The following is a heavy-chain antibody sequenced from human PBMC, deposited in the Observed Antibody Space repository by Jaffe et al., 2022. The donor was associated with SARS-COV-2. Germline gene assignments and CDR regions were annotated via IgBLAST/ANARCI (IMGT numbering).Heavy chain of an antibody. CDR3: TTAPIVVVTAIRDWFDP. CDR2: IKSKTDGGTT. V-gene: IGHV3-15*01. CDR1: GFTFSNAW. Sequence: EVQLVESGGGLVKPGGSLRLSCAASGFTFSNAWMSWVRQAPGKGLEWVGRIKSKTDGGTTDYAAPVKGRFTISRDDSKNTLYLQMNSLKTEDTAVYYCTTAPIVVVTAIRDWFDPWGQGTLVTVSS. D-gene: IGHD2-21*02. J-gene: IGHJ5*02.